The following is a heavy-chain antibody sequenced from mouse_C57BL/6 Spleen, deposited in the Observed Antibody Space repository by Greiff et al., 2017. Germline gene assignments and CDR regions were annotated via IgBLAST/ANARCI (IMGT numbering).Heavy chain of an antibody. Sequence: EVQLQQSGPGMVKPSQSLSLTCTVTGYSITSGYDWHWIRHFPGNKLEWMGYISYSGSTNYNPSLKSRISITHDTSKNHFFLKLNSVTTEDTATYYCARGNYGSSSYYYAMDYWGQGTSVTVSS. CDR3: ARGNYGSSSYYYAMDY. CDR2: ISYSGST. V-gene: IGHV3-1*01. D-gene: IGHD1-1*01. CDR1: GYSITSGYD. J-gene: IGHJ4*01.